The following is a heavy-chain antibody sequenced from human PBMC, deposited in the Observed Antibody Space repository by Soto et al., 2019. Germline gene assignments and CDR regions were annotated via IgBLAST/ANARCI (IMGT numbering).Heavy chain of an antibody. CDR3: ARVYGDCFDY. J-gene: IGHJ4*02. Sequence: PSETLSLTCTVSGGSISSYYWSWIRQPLGKGLEWIGYIYYSGSNNYNPSLKSRVTISVDTSKNQFSLKLSSVTAADTAVYYCARVYGDCFDYWGQGTLVTVSS. CDR2: IYYSGSN. CDR1: GGSISSYY. V-gene: IGHV4-59*01. D-gene: IGHD4-17*01.